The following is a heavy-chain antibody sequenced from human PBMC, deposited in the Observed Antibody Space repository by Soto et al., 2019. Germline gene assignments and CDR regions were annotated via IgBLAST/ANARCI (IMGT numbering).Heavy chain of an antibody. CDR2: ISAYNHYT. D-gene: IGHD1-26*01. J-gene: IGHJ4*02. CDR3: ARVGPSREVPYPFEY. V-gene: IGHV1-18*01. Sequence: QVDLVQSGPEVRKPGASVNVSCKASGYTFSTYGISWVRQAPGQGLEWMGWISAYNHYTNYAQKFQGRGTLTTDTSTNTAYMERRSLRSGDTAMYFCARVGPSREVPYPFEYWGQGTLVTVSS. CDR1: GYTFSTYG.